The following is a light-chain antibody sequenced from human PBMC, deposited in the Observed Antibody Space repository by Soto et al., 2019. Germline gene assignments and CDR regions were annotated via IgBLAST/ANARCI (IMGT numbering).Light chain of an antibody. J-gene: IGKJ1*01. Sequence: AIRMTQSPSSFSASTVDRVAITFRASQGISSYLAWYQQKPGKAPKLLIYAASTLQSGVPSRFSGSGSGTDFTLTISCLQSEDFATYYCQQYYSYPRTFGQGTKVDIK. CDR1: QGISSY. V-gene: IGKV1-8*01. CDR2: AAS. CDR3: QQYYSYPRT.